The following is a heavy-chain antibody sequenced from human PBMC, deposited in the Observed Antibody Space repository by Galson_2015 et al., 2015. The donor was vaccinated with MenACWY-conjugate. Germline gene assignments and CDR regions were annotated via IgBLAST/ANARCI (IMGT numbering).Heavy chain of an antibody. V-gene: IGHV3-23*01. D-gene: IGHD3-16*01. CDR3: AKGRGYYYGMDV. Sequence: LRLSCAASGFTFSSYAMSWVRPAPGKGLEWVSAISGSGGSTYYADSVKGRFTISRDNSKNTLYLQMNSLRAEDTAVYYCAKGRGYYYGMDVWGQGTTVTVSS. J-gene: IGHJ6*02. CDR2: ISGSGGST. CDR1: GFTFSSYA.